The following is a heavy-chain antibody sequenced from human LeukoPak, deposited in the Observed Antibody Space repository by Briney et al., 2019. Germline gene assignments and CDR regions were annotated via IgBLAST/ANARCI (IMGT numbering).Heavy chain of an antibody. CDR2: ISGRGGST. CDR3: AKGLFSGYDPIGSDY. D-gene: IGHD5-12*01. V-gene: IGHV3-23*01. CDR1: GFTFSSYA. J-gene: IGHJ4*02. Sequence: GGSLRLSCAASGFTFSSYAMSWVRQAPGKGREWVSAISGRGGSTYYADSAKGRFTISRDNSKNTLYLQMNSLRAEDTAVYYCAKGLFSGYDPIGSDYWGQGTLVTVSS.